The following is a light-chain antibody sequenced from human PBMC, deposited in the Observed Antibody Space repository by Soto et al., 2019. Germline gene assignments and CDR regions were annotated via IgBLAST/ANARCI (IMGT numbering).Light chain of an antibody. CDR3: QKYNSAPWT. J-gene: IGKJ1*01. CDR2: ATS. CDR1: QGIAND. Sequence: DIQMTQSPSSLSAFVGDRVTITCRASQGIANDLAWYQQKPGKVPKLLIHATSTLQSGVPSRFSGSGSGTDFTLTISSLQPEDVATYYCQKYNSAPWTFGQGTKVEIK. V-gene: IGKV1-27*01.